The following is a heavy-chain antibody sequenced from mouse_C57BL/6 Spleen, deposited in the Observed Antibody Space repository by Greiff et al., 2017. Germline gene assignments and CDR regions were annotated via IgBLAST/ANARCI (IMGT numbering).Heavy chain of an antibody. CDR2: INPNYGTT. Sequence: EVKLMESGPELVKPGASVKISCKASGYSFTDYNMNWVKQSNGKSLEWIGVINPNYGTTSYNQTFKGKATLTVDQSSSTAYMQLISLTSEDSAVNDGARDGNYEISARDYWGQGTSVTVSS. J-gene: IGHJ4*01. D-gene: IGHD2-1*01. CDR1: GYSFTDYN. V-gene: IGHV1-39*01. CDR3: ARDGNYEISARDY.